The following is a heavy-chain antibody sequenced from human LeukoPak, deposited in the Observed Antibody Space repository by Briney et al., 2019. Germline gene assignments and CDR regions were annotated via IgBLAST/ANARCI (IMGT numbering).Heavy chain of an antibody. D-gene: IGHD1-26*01. CDR1: GDSISYYY. CDR2: IYYSGST. J-gene: IGHJ6*02. Sequence: SETLSLTCNVSGDSISYYYWSWIRQPPGKGLEWIGYIYYSGSTDYNPSLKSRVSISVDASKNQFSLKLNSVTPADTAVYYCARDGRISPYSGMDVWGQGTTVTVSS. CDR3: ARDGRISPYSGMDV. V-gene: IGHV4-59*01.